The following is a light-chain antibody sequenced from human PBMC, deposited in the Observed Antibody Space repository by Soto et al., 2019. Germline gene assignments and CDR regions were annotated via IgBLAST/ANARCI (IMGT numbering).Light chain of an antibody. J-gene: IGKJ4*01. Sequence: DIQMTQSPSSLSASVGDRVTITCQASQDISNYLNWYQQKPGKAPKLLLYDASNLETGVPSRFSGSGSGTDFTFTISSLQPEDFATYYCQQYENLPLTFGGGTKVEMK. CDR3: QQYENLPLT. CDR1: QDISNY. CDR2: DAS. V-gene: IGKV1-33*01.